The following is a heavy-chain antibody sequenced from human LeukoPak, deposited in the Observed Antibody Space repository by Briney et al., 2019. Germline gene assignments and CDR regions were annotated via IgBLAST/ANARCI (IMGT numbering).Heavy chain of an antibody. CDR1: GFTFSSCS. CDR2: ISSSSSYI. Sequence: GSLRLSCAASGFTFSSCSMNWVRQAPGKGLEWVSSISSSSSYIYYADSVKGRFTISRDNAKNSLYLQMNSLRAEDTAVYYCAREGYSSAYFDYWGQGTLVTVSS. J-gene: IGHJ4*02. V-gene: IGHV3-21*01. CDR3: AREGYSSAYFDY. D-gene: IGHD6-19*01.